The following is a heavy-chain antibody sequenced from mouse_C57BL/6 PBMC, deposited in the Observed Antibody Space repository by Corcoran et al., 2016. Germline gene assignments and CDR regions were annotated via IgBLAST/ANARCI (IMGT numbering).Heavy chain of an antibody. D-gene: IGHD1-1*01. CDR2: INTYSGVP. Sequence: QIQLVQSGPELTKPGETVKISCKASGYTFTTYGMSWVKQAPGKGLKWMGWINTYSGVPTYADDFKGRFAFSLETSASTAYLQINNLKNEDTATYFCARDYGSSYAMDYWGQGTSVTVSS. CDR1: GYTFTTYG. V-gene: IGHV9-3*01. CDR3: ARDYGSSYAMDY. J-gene: IGHJ4*01.